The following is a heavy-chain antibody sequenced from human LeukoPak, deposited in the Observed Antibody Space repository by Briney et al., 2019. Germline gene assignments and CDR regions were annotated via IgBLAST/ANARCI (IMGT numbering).Heavy chain of an antibody. D-gene: IGHD1-1*01. CDR2: IDGAARTI. Sequence: SLTLSCAASLLTVRTRLVQWVRQAPGKGLVWVYRIDGAARTIDYPHAVKGRFIISRHKAKNTLYLQMNSLRPEVTAVYYCATAGAFYFQNWGQGTLVTVSS. CDR3: ATAGAFYFQN. V-gene: IGHV3-74*01. J-gene: IGHJ4*02. CDR1: LLTVRTRL.